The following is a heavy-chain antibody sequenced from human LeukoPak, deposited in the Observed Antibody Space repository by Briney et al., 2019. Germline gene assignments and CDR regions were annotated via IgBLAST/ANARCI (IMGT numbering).Heavy chain of an antibody. CDR3: ARLNGSGSYFDY. J-gene: IGHJ4*02. V-gene: IGHV3-7*01. D-gene: IGHD3-10*01. Sequence: PGGSLRLSCAASGFTFSNYWMTWVRQAPGKGLEWVANIGQDGGEKYYVDSVKGRFTISRDNSKNTLYLQMGSLRAEDMAIYYCARLNGSGSYFDYWGQGTLVTVSS. CDR1: GFTFSNYW. CDR2: IGQDGGEK.